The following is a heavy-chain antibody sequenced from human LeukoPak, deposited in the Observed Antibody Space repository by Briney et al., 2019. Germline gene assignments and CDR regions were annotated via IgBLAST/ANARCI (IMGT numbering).Heavy chain of an antibody. J-gene: IGHJ4*02. Sequence: GGSLRLSCAASGFTFSSYSMNWVRQAPGKGLEWVSYISSSSSTIYYADSVRGRFTISRDNSQNTLYLQMDSLRAEDTAVYYCAKRSGASTYYFDYWGQGALLTVSS. V-gene: IGHV3-48*01. CDR2: ISSSSSTI. CDR1: GFTFSSYS. D-gene: IGHD6-19*01. CDR3: AKRSGASTYYFDY.